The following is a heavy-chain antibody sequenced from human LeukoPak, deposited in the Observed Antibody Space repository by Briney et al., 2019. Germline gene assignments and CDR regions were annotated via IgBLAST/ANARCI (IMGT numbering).Heavy chain of an antibody. CDR3: ARGSGWYGGFDY. CDR1: GGSIRSSSYY. CDR2: ISYNGIT. J-gene: IGHJ4*02. Sequence: SETLSLTCTVSGGSIRSSSYYWGWLRQPPGKGLAWIGSISYNGITYYNPSLKSRLTMSVDTSKNQFSLKLTSVTAADTAVYYCARGSGWYGGFDYWGQGTLVTVSS. V-gene: IGHV4-39*07. D-gene: IGHD6-19*01.